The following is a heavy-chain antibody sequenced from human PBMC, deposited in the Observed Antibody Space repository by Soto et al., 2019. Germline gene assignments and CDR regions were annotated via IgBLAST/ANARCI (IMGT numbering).Heavy chain of an antibody. CDR2: IDPSDSYT. D-gene: IGHD6-19*01. V-gene: IGHV5-10-1*01. Sequence: PGESLKISCKGSGYSFTSYWISWVRQMPGKGLEWMGRIDPSDSYTNYSPSFQGHVTISADKSISTAYLQWSSLKASDTAMYYCARPGGAGAPDYYSYYGMDVWGQGTTVTVSS. CDR3: ARPGGAGAPDYYSYYGMDV. J-gene: IGHJ6*02. CDR1: GYSFTSYW.